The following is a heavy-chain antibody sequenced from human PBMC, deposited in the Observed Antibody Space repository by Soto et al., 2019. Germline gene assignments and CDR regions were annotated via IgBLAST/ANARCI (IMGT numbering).Heavy chain of an antibody. D-gene: IGHD3-10*01. Sequence: GGSLRLSCAASGFTFSSYSMSWVRQAPGKGLEWVSGFRTGGDDGTTYYADSVKGRFTISRDNSKNTLFLQMNSLRAEDTAIYYCAKKVNSGPGSQYFHYWGQGTLGTVSS. CDR1: GFTFSSYS. J-gene: IGHJ4*02. V-gene: IGHV3-23*01. CDR3: AKKVNSGPGSQYFHY. CDR2: FRTGGDDGTT.